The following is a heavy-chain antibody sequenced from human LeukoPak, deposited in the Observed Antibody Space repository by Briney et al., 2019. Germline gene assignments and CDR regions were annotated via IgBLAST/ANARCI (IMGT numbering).Heavy chain of an antibody. CDR3: ARDWGYWGYGWYFDH. Sequence: PGGSLRLSCAASGFTFSIYGMHWVRQAPGKGLEWGAVISHDGNNKYYVDSVKSRFTISRDNTKITLYLQMNSLRAEDTAVYYCARDWGYWGYGWYFDHWGQGTLVTVSS. D-gene: IGHD7-27*01. V-gene: IGHV3-30*03. CDR1: GFTFSIYG. J-gene: IGHJ4*02. CDR2: ISHDGNNK.